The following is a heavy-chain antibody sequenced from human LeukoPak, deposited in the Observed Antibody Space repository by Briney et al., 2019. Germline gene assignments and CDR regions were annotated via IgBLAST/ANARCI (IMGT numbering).Heavy chain of an antibody. CDR3: ATVNFNYDDSGYLPFDH. J-gene: IGHJ4*02. CDR1: GFTFRTYS. CDR2: ISGDGGTT. Sequence: GGSLRLSCEASGFTFRTYSMNWVRQAPGKGLEWISFISGDGGTTNYADSVKGRFTISRDNAKSSLFLQMEGLRAKDTAVYYCATVNFNYDDSGYLPFDHWGQGSLVVISS. V-gene: IGHV3-48*04. D-gene: IGHD3-22*01.